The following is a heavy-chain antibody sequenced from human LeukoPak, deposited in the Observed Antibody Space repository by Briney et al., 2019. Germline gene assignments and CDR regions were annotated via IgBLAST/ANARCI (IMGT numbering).Heavy chain of an antibody. J-gene: IGHJ4*02. CDR2: IYNTGST. V-gene: IGHV4-38-2*01. D-gene: IGHD6-19*01. Sequence: SETLSLTCGVSGNFISGGYYWAWIRQPPGKGLEWIGSIYNTGSTYYNPSLKSRVTMSIDTSKNQFSLKLSSVTAADTAVYYCARATSAWSPLGETQSAPHCFDSWGQGTLVTVSS. CDR1: GNFISGGYY. CDR3: ARATSAWSPLGETQSAPHCFDS.